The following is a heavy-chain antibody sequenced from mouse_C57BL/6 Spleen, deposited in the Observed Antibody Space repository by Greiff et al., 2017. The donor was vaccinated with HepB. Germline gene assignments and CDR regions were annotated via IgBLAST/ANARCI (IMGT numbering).Heavy chain of an antibody. CDR3: AREGTSNWAYYAMDY. D-gene: IGHD4-1*01. CDR1: GYTFTSYW. Sequence: QVQLQHPGAELVKPGASVKMSCKASGYTFTSYWITWVKQRPGQGLEWIGDIYPGSGSTNYNEKFKSKATLTVDTSSSTAYMQLSSLTSEDSAVYYCAREGTSNWAYYAMDYWGQGTSVTVSS. J-gene: IGHJ4*01. V-gene: IGHV1-55*01. CDR2: IYPGSGST.